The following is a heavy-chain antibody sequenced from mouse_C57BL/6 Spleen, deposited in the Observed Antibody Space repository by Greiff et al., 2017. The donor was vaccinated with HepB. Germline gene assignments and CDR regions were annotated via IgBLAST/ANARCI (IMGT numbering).Heavy chain of an antibody. V-gene: IGHV14-4*01. CDR1: GFNIKDDY. CDR3: TRGLIEGYFDV. Sequence: EVKLQESGAELVRPGASVKLSCTASGFNIKDDYMHWVKQRPEQGLEWIGWIDPENGDTEYASKFQGKATITADTSSNTAYLQLSSLTSEDTAVYYCTRGLIEGYFDVWGTGTTVTVSS. J-gene: IGHJ1*03. D-gene: IGHD6-2*01. CDR2: IDPENGDT.